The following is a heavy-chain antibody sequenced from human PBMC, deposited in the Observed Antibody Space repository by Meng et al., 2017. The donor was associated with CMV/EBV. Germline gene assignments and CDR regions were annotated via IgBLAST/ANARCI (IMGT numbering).Heavy chain of an antibody. V-gene: IGHV3-23*01. D-gene: IGHD6-13*01. CDR1: GFTFSSYA. J-gene: IGHJ6*02. Sequence: GESLKISCAASGFTFSSYAVGWVRQAPGKGLEWVSAISGRGGSTYYADSVKGRFTISRDNSKNTLYLQMNSLRAKDTAIYYCAKDRLSSSWLYYYYYGMDVWGQGTTVTVSS. CDR3: AKDRLSSSWLYYYYYGMDV. CDR2: ISGRGGST.